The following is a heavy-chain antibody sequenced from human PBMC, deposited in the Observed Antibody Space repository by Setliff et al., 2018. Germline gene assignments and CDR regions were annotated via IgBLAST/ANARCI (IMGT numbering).Heavy chain of an antibody. D-gene: IGHD5-18*01. J-gene: IGHJ4*02. CDR1: GFTFSSYT. CDR2: ISARTGLT. Sequence: CTASGFTFSSYTMTWVRQAPGEGLEWVSGISARTGLTYYADSVKGRFTMSRDISKNTVYLHMTSLRAEDTAMYYCAKRGDTRTFDYWGQGTLVTVSS. CDR3: AKRGDTRTFDY. V-gene: IGHV3-23*01.